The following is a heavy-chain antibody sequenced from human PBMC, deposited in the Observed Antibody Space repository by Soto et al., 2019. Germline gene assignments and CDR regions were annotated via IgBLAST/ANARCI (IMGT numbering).Heavy chain of an antibody. CDR1: GGAISTNW. CDR2: IYHSGAT. CDR3: ARHIAVSGTRGFHF. Sequence: QVQLQESGPGLMKPSGTLSLTCAVSGGAISTNWWSWVRQPPGKGLEWFGEIYHSGATNYNPPLKTPVTMSVDQSQNHLSLHLNSVPAADTAVYYCARHIAVSGTRGFHFWGHRTRVTVSS. D-gene: IGHD6-19*01. J-gene: IGHJ4*01. V-gene: IGHV4-4*02.